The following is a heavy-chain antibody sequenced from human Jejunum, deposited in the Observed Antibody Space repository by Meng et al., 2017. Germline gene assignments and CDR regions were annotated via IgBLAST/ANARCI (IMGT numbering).Heavy chain of an antibody. CDR1: IECFSRISW. CDR2: ISVNGKI. V-gene: IGHV4-4*03. CDR3: VRNFDY. J-gene: IGHJ4*02. Sequence: QVQLQESGPGLVKPPGTLSLTCAVSIECFSRISWWSWVRQPPGKGLEWIAEISVNGKINYNPSLKSRVTISVDKSDNQVSLRLTSVTAADTAVYYCVRNFDYWGQGVLVTVSS.